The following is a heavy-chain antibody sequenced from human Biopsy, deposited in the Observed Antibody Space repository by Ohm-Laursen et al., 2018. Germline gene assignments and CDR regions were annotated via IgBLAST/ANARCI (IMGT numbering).Heavy chain of an antibody. J-gene: IGHJ4*02. CDR1: GYTFTTYY. Sequence: GPSVKVSCKPYGYTFTTYYIHCARQAPGQGLEWMGIINPGGNSTAYTQNFQGRVTMTWDTSTTTVYMELSCLRSEDTAVYYCVLASFDYWGQGTLVTVPS. CDR3: VLASFDY. V-gene: IGHV1-46*01. CDR2: INPGGNST.